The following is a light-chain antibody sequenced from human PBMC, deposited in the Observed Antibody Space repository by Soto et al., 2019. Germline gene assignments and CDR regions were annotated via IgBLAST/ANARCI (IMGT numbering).Light chain of an antibody. CDR1: QSIGPW. CDR2: HAS. V-gene: IGKV1-5*01. CDR3: QQYNTYLS. Sequence: DIQMTQSPSTLSASVGNRVTICCRASQSIGPWLAWYQQKPGKAPTLLIYHASSLESGVPSRFSGSGSGTEFTLTISSLQPDDVATYYCQQYNTYLSFGQGTKVDIK. J-gene: IGKJ1*01.